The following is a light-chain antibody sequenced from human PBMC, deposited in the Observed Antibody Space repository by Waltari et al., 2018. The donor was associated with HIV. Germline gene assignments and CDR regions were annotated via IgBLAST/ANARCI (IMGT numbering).Light chain of an antibody. CDR3: QQYNKWPLYT. V-gene: IGKV3-15*01. J-gene: IGKJ2*01. CDR2: GAS. CDR1: QRVSSN. Sequence: EMLMTQSPATLSVSPGERAPLPCRASQRVSSNLAWYQQRPGQAPRLLIYGASTRATGIPARFSGSGSGTEFTLTISSLQSEDFAVYYCQQYNKWPLYTFGQGTKLEIK.